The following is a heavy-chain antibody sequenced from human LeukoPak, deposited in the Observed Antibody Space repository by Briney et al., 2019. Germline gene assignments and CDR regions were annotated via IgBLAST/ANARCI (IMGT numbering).Heavy chain of an antibody. V-gene: IGHV3-66*01. J-gene: IGHJ4*02. D-gene: IGHD2-15*01. CDR3: ARDPTSRGWYYFDY. Sequence: PGGSLRLSCAASAFTFSNYWMHWVRQAPGKGLEWVSVIYGGGSTYYADSVKGRFTISRDNSKNTVFLQMNSLRAEDTAVYYCARDPTSRGWYYFDYWGQGTLVTVSS. CDR1: AFTFSNYW. CDR2: IYGGGST.